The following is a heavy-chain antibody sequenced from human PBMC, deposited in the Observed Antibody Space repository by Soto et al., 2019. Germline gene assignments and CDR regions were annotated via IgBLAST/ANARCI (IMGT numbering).Heavy chain of an antibody. J-gene: IGHJ4*02. CDR1: GGTFSSYA. CDR2: IIPIFGTA. D-gene: IGHD5-12*01. V-gene: IGHV1-69*01. Sequence: QVQLVQSGAEVKKPGSSVKVSCKASGGTFSSYAISWVRQAPGQGLEWMGGIIPIFGTANYAQKFQGRVTINADESTSTAYMELSSLRSEDTAVYYCAREGLRDGYNYRAFDYWGQGTLVTVSS. CDR3: AREGLRDGYNYRAFDY.